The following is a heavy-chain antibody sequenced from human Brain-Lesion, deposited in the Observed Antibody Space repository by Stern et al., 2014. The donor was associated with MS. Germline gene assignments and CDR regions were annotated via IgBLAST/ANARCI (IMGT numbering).Heavy chain of an antibody. J-gene: IGHJ5*02. D-gene: IGHD2-15*01. CDR1: GGSVSSTSYA. V-gene: IGHV4-39*01. CDR2: IYYSGNT. CDR3: AGEEDIRYCSGGSCTGNWFDP. Sequence: QVQLQESGPGLVKPSETLSLTCTVAGGSVSSTSYAWAWIRQPPGKGLEWIGTIYYSGNTYYSPSLKSRLTISLDTSKHQFSLPLRFVTAADTAVYYCAGEEDIRYCSGGSCTGNWFDPWGQGTLVTVSS.